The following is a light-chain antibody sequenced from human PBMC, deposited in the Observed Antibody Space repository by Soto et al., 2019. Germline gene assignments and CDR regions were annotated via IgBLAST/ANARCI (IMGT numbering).Light chain of an antibody. CDR2: DAS. V-gene: IGKV3-11*01. J-gene: IGKJ5*01. CDR1: QSVVTF. Sequence: EIVLTQSPATLSLSPGERATLSYRASQSVVTFLAWYQHIPGQAPRLLIYDASNRATGVPERFRGSGSGTDFTITISSLEPEDFALYYCQQGTDWPPGTFGQGTRLEI. CDR3: QQGTDWPPGT.